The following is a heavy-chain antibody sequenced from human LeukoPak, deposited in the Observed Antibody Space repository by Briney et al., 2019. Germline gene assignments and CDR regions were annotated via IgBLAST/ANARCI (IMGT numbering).Heavy chain of an antibody. V-gene: IGHV3-48*03. CDR1: GFTFSSYE. D-gene: IGHD5-18*01. CDR3: ARVPRIHRGGYYFDY. CDR2: ISSSGSTI. J-gene: IGHJ4*02. Sequence: GGSLRLSCAASGFTFSSYEMNWVRQAPGKGLEWVSYISSSGSTIYYADSVKGRFTISRDNAKNSLYLQMNSLRAEDTAVYYCARVPRIHRGGYYFDYWGQGTLVTVSS.